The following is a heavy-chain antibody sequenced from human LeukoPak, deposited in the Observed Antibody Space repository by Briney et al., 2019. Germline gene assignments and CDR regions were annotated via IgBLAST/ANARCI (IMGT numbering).Heavy chain of an antibody. V-gene: IGHV1-18*01. J-gene: IGHJ4*02. D-gene: IGHD5-12*01. CDR3: ARGGYGNYFDY. CDR1: GNTFNIYG. CDR2: ISGHNANT. Sequence: GASVKVSCKASGNTFNIYGISWVRQAPGQGLNWMGWISGHNANTYYAQNLQGRVTMTTDTSTPTVYMELRSLTSDDTAVYYCARGGYGNYFDYWGQGTLVTVSS.